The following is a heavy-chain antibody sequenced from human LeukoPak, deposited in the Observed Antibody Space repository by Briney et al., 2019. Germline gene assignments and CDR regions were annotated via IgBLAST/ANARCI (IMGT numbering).Heavy chain of an antibody. V-gene: IGHV4-34*01. D-gene: IGHD3-22*01. Sequence: SETLSLTCTVSGGSISSYYWSWIRQPPGKGLEWIGEINHSGSTNYNPSLKSRVTISVDTSKNQFSLKLSSVTAADTAVYYCARGSLYYYDSSGYYYWGQGTLVTVSS. J-gene: IGHJ4*02. CDR1: GGSISSYY. CDR3: ARGSLYYYDSSGYYY. CDR2: INHSGST.